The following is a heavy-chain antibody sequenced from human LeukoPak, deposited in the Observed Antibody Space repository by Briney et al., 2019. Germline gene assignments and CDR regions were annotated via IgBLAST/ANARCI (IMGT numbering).Heavy chain of an antibody. CDR1: GYTFTSYA. D-gene: IGHD2-2*01. CDR3: ARVPRYCSSTSCYYFDY. J-gene: IGHJ4*02. CDR2: INPNSGGT. V-gene: IGHV1-2*04. Sequence: ASVKVSCKASGYTFTSYAMHWVRQAPGQGLEWMGWINPNSGGTNYAQKFQGWVTMTRDTSISTAYMELSRLRSDDTAVYYCARVPRYCSSTSCYYFDYWGQGTLVTVSS.